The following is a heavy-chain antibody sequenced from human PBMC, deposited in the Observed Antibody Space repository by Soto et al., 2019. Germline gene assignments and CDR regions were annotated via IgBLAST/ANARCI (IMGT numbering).Heavy chain of an antibody. CDR3: ATSTLTDAFDI. V-gene: IGHV3-30*02. D-gene: IGHD2-15*01. CDR1: RFSFSDYG. CDR2: IRDDGSAT. J-gene: IGHJ3*02. Sequence: QVQLVESGEGVVQPGGSRRLSCEASRFSFSDYGMHWVRQAPGKGLEWVALIRDDGSATYYSDSVKGRFAISRDNSKNTLYLQMNRLRAEYTAVYYCATSTLTDAFDIWGQGTMVSVSS.